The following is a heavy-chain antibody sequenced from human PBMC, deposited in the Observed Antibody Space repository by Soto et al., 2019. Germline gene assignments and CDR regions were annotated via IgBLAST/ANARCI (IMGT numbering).Heavy chain of an antibody. CDR3: ARETWAVHSSGYYRTFDY. D-gene: IGHD3-22*01. CDR2: IYYSGST. J-gene: IGHJ4*02. Sequence: SETLSLTCTVSGGSISSSSYYWGWIRQPPGKGLEWIGYIYYSGSTYYNPSLKSRVTISVDTSKNQFSLKLSSVTAADTAVYYCARETWAVHSSGYYRTFDYWGQGTLVTVSS. CDR1: GGSISSSSYY. V-gene: IGHV4-30-4*08.